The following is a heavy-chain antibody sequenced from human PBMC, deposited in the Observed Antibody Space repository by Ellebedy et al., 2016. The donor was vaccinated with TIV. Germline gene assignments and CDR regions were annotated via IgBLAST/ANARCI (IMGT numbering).Heavy chain of an antibody. CDR3: ARARWGRDGYSFDV. J-gene: IGHJ3*01. D-gene: IGHD3-22*01. V-gene: IGHV1-8*01. CDR1: GYTFTSYD. CDR2: MNHRSGNT. Sequence: AASVKVSCKASGYTFTSYDIHWVRQATGQGLEWMGWMNHRSGNTGYATSFHGTVAMTTSTSINTAYMDLTRLRSEDTAVYYCARARWGRDGYSFDVWGQGSMISVSS.